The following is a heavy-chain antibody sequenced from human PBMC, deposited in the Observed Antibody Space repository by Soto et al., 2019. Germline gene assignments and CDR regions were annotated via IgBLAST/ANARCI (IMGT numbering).Heavy chain of an antibody. D-gene: IGHD5-18*01. CDR1: GFTFSSYG. V-gene: IGHV3-33*01. CDR2: IWYDGSNK. CDR3: ARDRETAMVYAFDI. Sequence: GGSLRLSCAASGFTFSSYGMHWVRQAPGKGLEWVAVIWYDGSNKYYADSVKGRFTISRDNSKNTLYLQMNSLRAEDTAVYYCARDRETAMVYAFDIWGQGTMVTVSS. J-gene: IGHJ3*02.